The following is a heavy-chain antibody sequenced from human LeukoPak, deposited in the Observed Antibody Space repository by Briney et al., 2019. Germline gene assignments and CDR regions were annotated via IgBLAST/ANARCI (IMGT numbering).Heavy chain of an antibody. D-gene: IGHD4-11*01. CDR1: GFTFSSYG. CDR3: ARDRLGDFDY. V-gene: IGHV3-30*03. J-gene: IGHJ4*02. CDR2: ISYDGSNK. Sequence: GRSLRLSCAASGFTFSSYGMHWVRQAPGKGLEWVAVISYDGSNKYYADSVKGRFTISRDNSKNTLYLQMNSLRAEDTAVYYCARDRLGDFDYWGQGTLVTVSS.